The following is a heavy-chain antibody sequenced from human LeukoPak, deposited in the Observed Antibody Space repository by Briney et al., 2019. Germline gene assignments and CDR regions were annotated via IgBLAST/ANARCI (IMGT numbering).Heavy chain of an antibody. CDR1: GFTFSSYS. CDR2: ISSSSSTI. V-gene: IGHV3-48*04. J-gene: IGHJ4*02. CDR3: ARGPPVGTSDY. Sequence: GGSLRLSCAASGFTFSSYSMNWVRQAPGKGLEWVSYISSSSSTIYYADSVKGRFTTSRDNAKNSLYLQMNSLRAEDTAVYYCARGPPVGTSDYWGQGTLVTVSS. D-gene: IGHD2-21*02.